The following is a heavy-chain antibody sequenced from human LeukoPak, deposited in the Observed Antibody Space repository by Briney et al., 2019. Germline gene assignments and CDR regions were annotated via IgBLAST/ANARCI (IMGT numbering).Heavy chain of an antibody. Sequence: ASVKVSCKASGYTFTTYYMHWVRQAPGQGLEWMGIINPSGGSTTYAQTFQGRVTMTRDTSTSTVYMELRSLRSEDTAVYYCASPSSYYYDSSDSRAFDIWGQGTMVTVSS. CDR1: GYTFTTYY. V-gene: IGHV1-46*03. D-gene: IGHD3-22*01. J-gene: IGHJ3*02. CDR2: INPSGGST. CDR3: ASPSSYYYDSSDSRAFDI.